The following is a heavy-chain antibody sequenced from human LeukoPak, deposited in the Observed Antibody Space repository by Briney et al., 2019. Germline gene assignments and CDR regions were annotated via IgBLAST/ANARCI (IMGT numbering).Heavy chain of an antibody. Sequence: SETLSLTCAVYGGSFSGYYWSWIRQPPGKGLEWIGEINHSGSTYYNPSLKSRVTISVDTSKNQFSLKLSSVTAADTAVYYCARVVIAAAVADYWGQGTLVTVSS. D-gene: IGHD6-13*01. CDR2: INHSGST. V-gene: IGHV4-34*01. CDR1: GGSFSGYY. J-gene: IGHJ4*02. CDR3: ARVVIAAAVADY.